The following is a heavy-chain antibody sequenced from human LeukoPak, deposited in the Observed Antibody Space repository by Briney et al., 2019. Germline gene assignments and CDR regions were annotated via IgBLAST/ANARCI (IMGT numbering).Heavy chain of an antibody. Sequence: PSETLSLTCAVYGGSFSGDYWSWIRQPPGKGLEWIGEINHSGSTNYNPSLKSRVTISVDTSKNQFSLKLSSVTAADTAVYYCAGARGQLVAGPNWFDPWGQGTLVTVSS. D-gene: IGHD6-19*01. CDR3: AGARGQLVAGPNWFDP. CDR1: GGSFSGDY. J-gene: IGHJ5*02. V-gene: IGHV4-34*01. CDR2: INHSGST.